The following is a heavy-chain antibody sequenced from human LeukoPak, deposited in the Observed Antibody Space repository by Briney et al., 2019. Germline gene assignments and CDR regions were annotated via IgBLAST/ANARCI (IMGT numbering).Heavy chain of an antibody. D-gene: IGHD2-2*01. CDR2: IIPIFGTA. CDR1: GGTFSSYA. V-gene: IGHV1-69*06. CDR3: ARTTEDCSRTSCYQYWFDP. Sequence: SVKVSCKASGGTFSSYAISWVRQAPGQGLEWMGGIIPIFGTANYAQKFQGRVTITADKSTSTAYMELSSLRSEDTAVYYCARTTEDCSRTSCYQYWFDPWGQGTLVTVSS. J-gene: IGHJ5*02.